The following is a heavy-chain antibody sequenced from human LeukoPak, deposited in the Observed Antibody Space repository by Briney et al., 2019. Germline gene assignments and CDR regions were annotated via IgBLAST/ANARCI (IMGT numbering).Heavy chain of an antibody. V-gene: IGHV4-30-2*02. J-gene: IGHJ6*02. CDR3: ARMATYYDFWSGYYEASRDGMDV. CDR2: INHSGST. D-gene: IGHD3-3*01. CDR1: GGSISSGGYS. Sequence: PSQTLSLTCAVSGGSISSGGYSWGWIRPPPGMGLEWIGEINHSGSTNYNPSLKSRVTISVDTSKNQFSLKLSSVTAADTAVYYSARMATYYDFWSGYYEASRDGMDVWGQGTTVTVSS.